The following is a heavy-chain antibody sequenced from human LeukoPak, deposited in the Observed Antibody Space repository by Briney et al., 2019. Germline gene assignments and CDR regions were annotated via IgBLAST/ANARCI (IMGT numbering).Heavy chain of an antibody. CDR3: ARDGTSIAARPGGPNSYYYYYYMDV. CDR2: FDPEDHKP. J-gene: IGHJ6*03. CDR1: GNTLTKLS. Sequence: GASVKVSCKVSGNTLTKLSIHWVRQPPGKGLEWMGGFDPEDHKPLYAQKYQGRLTMTEDTSIDTAFMQLSSLKSEDAAVYYCARDGTSIAARPGGPNSYYYYYYMDVWGKGTTVTVSS. D-gene: IGHD6-6*01. V-gene: IGHV1-24*01.